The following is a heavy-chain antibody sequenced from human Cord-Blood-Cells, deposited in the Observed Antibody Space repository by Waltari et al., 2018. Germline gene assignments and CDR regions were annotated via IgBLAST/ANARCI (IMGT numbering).Heavy chain of an antibody. CDR1: GVSFRGYY. J-gene: IGHJ4*02. Sequence: VQLQQWGAGLLKPSETLPLTCAVYGVSFRGYYLSWIRQPPGKGLEWIGEINHSGSTNYNPSLKSRVTISVDTSKNQFSLKLSSVTAADTAVYYCARGQLWAAPDYWGQGTLVSVSS. V-gene: IGHV4-34*01. D-gene: IGHD5-18*01. CDR3: ARGQLWAAPDY. CDR2: INHSGST.